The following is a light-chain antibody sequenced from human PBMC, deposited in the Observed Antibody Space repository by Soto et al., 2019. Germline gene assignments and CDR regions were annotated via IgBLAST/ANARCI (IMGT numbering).Light chain of an antibody. V-gene: IGKV1-12*01. J-gene: IGKJ4*01. CDR1: QDISSW. Sequence: DIQMTQSPSSVSASVGDTVTITCRASQDISSWLAWFQQKPGRAPKLLLYAASSLQSGVPPRFSGSGSGADFTLTISSLQPGDFATYYCQQAHSFPLTFGGGTKVEIK. CDR3: QQAHSFPLT. CDR2: AAS.